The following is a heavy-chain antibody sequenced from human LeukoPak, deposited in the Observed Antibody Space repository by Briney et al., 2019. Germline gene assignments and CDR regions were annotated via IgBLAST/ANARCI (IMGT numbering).Heavy chain of an antibody. CDR2: IIPIFGTA. D-gene: IGHD3-22*01. J-gene: IGHJ5*02. CDR3: ARDNYYDSSGYYNNWFDP. V-gene: IGHV1-69*06. Sequence: SVKVSCKASGYTFTSYAISWVRQAPGQGLEWMGGIIPIFGTANYAQKFQGRVTITADKSTSTAYMELSSLRSEDTAVYYCARDNYYDSSGYYNNWFDPWGQGTLVTVSS. CDR1: GYTFTSYA.